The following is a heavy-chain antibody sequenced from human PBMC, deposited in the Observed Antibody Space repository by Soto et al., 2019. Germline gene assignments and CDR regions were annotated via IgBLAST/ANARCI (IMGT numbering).Heavy chain of an antibody. D-gene: IGHD3-22*01. CDR1: GFTFSSYA. V-gene: IGHV3-30-3*01. CDR3: ARRGNYYDSSGRPAPTGAFDI. J-gene: IGHJ3*02. Sequence: GGSLRLSCAASGFTFSSYAMHWVFQATGKGLEWVAVISYDGSNKYYADSVKGRFTISRDNSKNTLYLQMNSLRAEDTAVYYCARRGNYYDSSGRPAPTGAFDIWGQGTMVTVSS. CDR2: ISYDGSNK.